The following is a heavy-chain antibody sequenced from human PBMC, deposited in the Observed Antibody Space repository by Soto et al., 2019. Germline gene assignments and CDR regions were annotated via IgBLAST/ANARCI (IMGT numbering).Heavy chain of an antibody. J-gene: IGHJ3*02. CDR3: ARPFEYSSSLAAFDI. Sequence: GGSLRLSCAASGFTFSSYEMNWVRQAPGKGLEWVSYISSSGSTIYYADSVKGRFTISRDNAKNSLYLQMNSLRAEDTAAYYCARPFEYSSSLAAFDIWGQGTMVTVSS. V-gene: IGHV3-48*03. D-gene: IGHD6-6*01. CDR2: ISSSGSTI. CDR1: GFTFSSYE.